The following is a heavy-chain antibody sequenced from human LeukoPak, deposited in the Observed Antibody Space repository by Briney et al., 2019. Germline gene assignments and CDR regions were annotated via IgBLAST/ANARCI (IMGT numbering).Heavy chain of an antibody. D-gene: IGHD5-12*01. J-gene: IGHJ6*02. V-gene: IGHV3-21*04. CDR1: GFTVSSNY. CDR2: ISSSSSYI. CDR3: AKDIRVDGYDFKSSHGMDV. Sequence: PGGSLRLSCAASGFTVSSNYMSWVRQAPGKGLEWVSSISSSSSYIYYADSVKGRFTISRDNSKNSLYLQMNSLRTEDTALYYCAKDIRVDGYDFKSSHGMDVWGQGTTVTVSS.